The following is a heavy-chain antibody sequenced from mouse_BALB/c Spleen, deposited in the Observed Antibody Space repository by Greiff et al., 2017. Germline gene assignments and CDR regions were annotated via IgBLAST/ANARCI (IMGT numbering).Heavy chain of an antibody. CDR3: AREGNYGNYDYAMDY. CDR1: GFAFSRYW. V-gene: IGHV4-1*02. Sequence: EVKLMESGGGLVQPGGSLKLSCAASGFAFSRYWMSWVRQAPGKGLEWIGEINPDSSTINYTPSLKDKFIISRDNAKNTLYLQMSKVRSEDTALYYCAREGNYGNYDYAMDYWGQGTSVTVSS. D-gene: IGHD2-1*01. CDR2: INPDSSTI. J-gene: IGHJ4*01.